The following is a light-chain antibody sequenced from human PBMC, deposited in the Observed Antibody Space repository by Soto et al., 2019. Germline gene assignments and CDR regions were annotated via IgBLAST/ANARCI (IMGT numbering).Light chain of an antibody. CDR3: QQYNNCPPST. CDR1: QSVSSN. CDR2: GAS. V-gene: IGKV3-15*01. J-gene: IGKJ2*01. Sequence: EIGMTQSPATLSVSPGERATLSCRASQSVSSNLAWYQQKPGQAPRLLIYGASTRATGIPARFSGSGSGTEFTLTISSLQSEDFAVYYCQQYNNCPPSTFAQGTQLQIK.